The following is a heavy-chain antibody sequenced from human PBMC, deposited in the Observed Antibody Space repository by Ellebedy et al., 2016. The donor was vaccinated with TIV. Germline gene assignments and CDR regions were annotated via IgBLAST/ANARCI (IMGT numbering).Heavy chain of an antibody. J-gene: IGHJ3*02. CDR2: ISYDGRTQ. Sequence: GESLKISXEASGFSFSDFGMQWVRQAPGKGPEWLAVISYDGRTQFYADSVKGRFTISRDNAKNSLYLQMNSLSAEDTAVYYCARLLLSWPEDGFDIWGQGTMVTVSS. V-gene: IGHV3-30*03. D-gene: IGHD2-15*01. CDR1: GFSFSDFG. CDR3: ARLLLSWPEDGFDI.